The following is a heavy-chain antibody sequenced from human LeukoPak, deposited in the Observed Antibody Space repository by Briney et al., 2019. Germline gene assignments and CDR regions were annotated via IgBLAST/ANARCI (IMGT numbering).Heavy chain of an antibody. V-gene: IGHV3-21*01. CDR3: AREPTYYDFWSRTYYYYYMDV. CDR1: GFTFSSYA. CDR2: ISSSSSYI. J-gene: IGHJ6*03. Sequence: TGGSLRLSFAASGFTFSSYAMSWVRQAPGKGLEWVSSISSSSSYIYYADSVKGRFTISRDNAKNSLYLQTNSLRAEDTAVYYCAREPTYYDFWSRTYYYYYMDVWGKGTTVTVSS. D-gene: IGHD3-3*01.